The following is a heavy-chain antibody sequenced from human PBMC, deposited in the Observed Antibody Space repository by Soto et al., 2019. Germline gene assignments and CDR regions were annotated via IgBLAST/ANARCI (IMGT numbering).Heavy chain of an antibody. Sequence: PSETLSLTCTVSGGSISSGGYYWSWIRQHPGKGLEWIGYIYYSGSTYYNPSLKSRVTISVDTSKNQFSLKLSSVTVADTAVYYCARGGIAGHWFDPWGQGILVTVSS. CDR3: ARGGIAGHWFDP. CDR2: IYYSGST. V-gene: IGHV4-31*03. J-gene: IGHJ5*02. D-gene: IGHD6-13*01. CDR1: GGSISSGGYY.